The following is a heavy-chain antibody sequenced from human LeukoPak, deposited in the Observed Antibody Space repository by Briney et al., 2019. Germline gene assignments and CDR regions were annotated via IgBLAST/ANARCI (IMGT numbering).Heavy chain of an antibody. Sequence: ASVKVSCKASGYTFTGYYMHWVRQAPGQGLEWMGRFNPNSGGTNYAQKFQGRVTMTRDTSISTAYMELSRLRSDDTAVYYCASADTIFGVVIGSGAFDIWGQGTMVTVSS. J-gene: IGHJ3*02. CDR2: FNPNSGGT. D-gene: IGHD3-3*01. V-gene: IGHV1-2*06. CDR1: GYTFTGYY. CDR3: ASADTIFGVVIGSGAFDI.